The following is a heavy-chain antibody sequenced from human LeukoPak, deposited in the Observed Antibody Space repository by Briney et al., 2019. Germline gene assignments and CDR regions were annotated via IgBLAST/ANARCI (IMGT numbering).Heavy chain of an antibody. J-gene: IGHJ5*02. V-gene: IGHV4-34*01. CDR1: GGSFSGYY. D-gene: IGHD6-13*01. CDR3: ARRPDYSSSWYSGRQAWFDP. Sequence: PSETLSLTCAVYGGSFSGYYWSWIRQPPGKGLEWIGEINHSGSTNYNPALKSRVSIFVDTSKNQFSLKLSSVTAADTAVYYCARRPDYSSSWYSGRQAWFDPWGQGTLVTVSS. CDR2: INHSGST.